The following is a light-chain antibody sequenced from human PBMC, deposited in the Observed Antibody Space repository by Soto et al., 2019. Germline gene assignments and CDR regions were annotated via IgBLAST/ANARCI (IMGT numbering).Light chain of an antibody. CDR2: DAS. CDR1: QSVSSY. CDR3: QQRFNWPRFT. J-gene: IGKJ2*01. Sequence: EIVLTQSPATLSLSPGERATLSCRASQSVSSYLAWYQQKPGQAPRLLIYDASNRATGIPARFSGGGSGTYFTPTISSLEPEDFAVYYCQQRFNWPRFTFGQGTKLEIK. V-gene: IGKV3-11*01.